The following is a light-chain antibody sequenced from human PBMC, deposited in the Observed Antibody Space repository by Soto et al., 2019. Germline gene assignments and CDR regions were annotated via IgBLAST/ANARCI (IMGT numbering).Light chain of an antibody. CDR3: QQANSFPLT. CDR2: TAS. CDR1: QDINNY. V-gene: IGKV1-12*01. J-gene: IGKJ4*01. Sequence: DIQITQSPSSVSASVGDRVTISCRASQDINNYLAWFQQKPGKAPKLLIYTASTLQIGVPSRFSGSGSGTDFTLTISSLQPEDFATYFCQQANSFPLTFGGGTKVDIK.